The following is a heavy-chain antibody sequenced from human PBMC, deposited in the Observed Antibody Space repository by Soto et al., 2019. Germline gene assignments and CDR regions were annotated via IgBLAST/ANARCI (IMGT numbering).Heavy chain of an antibody. CDR2: MNPNSGNT. CDR3: ARGLRAPYDFWSGYAIPNWFAP. D-gene: IGHD3-3*01. V-gene: IGHV1-8*01. CDR1: GYTFTSYD. Sequence: ASVKVSCKASGYTFTSYDINWVRQATGQGLEWMGWMNPNSGNTGYAQKFQGRVTMTRNTSISTAYMELSSLRSEDTAVYYCARGLRAPYDFWSGYAIPNWFAPCGQGTLVIVSS. J-gene: IGHJ5*02.